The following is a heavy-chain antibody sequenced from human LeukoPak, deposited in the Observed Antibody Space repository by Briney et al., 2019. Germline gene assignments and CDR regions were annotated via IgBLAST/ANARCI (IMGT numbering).Heavy chain of an antibody. CDR2: IIGSVHST. V-gene: IGHV3-23*01. D-gene: IGHD3-22*01. CDR3: AKHSYDSSGYYSIDY. Sequence: PGESLRLSCAASGFTLTSYAMSWVRQAPGKGLEWVSAIIGSVHSTYYADSVKGRFTISRDNSKNTLYLRMNSLRAEDTAVYYCAKHSYDSSGYYSIDYWGQGTLVTVFS. CDR1: GFTLTSYA. J-gene: IGHJ4*02.